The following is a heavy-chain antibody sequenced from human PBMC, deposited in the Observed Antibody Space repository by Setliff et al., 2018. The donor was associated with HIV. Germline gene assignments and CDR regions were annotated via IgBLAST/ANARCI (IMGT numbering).Heavy chain of an antibody. CDR1: GYSFINYG. V-gene: IGHV1-18*01. Sequence: ASVKVSCKASGYSFINYGISWVRQAPGQGLEWMGWISAYTGHTDYASRLLGRVTITADESTSTAYMELSSLRSEDTAVYYCARRHEDGYIDYWGQGTLVTVSS. J-gene: IGHJ4*02. CDR2: ISAYTGHT. CDR3: ARRHEDGYIDY.